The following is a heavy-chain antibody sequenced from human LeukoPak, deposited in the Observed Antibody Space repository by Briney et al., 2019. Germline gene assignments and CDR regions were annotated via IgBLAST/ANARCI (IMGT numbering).Heavy chain of an antibody. CDR2: IWYDGSNK. J-gene: IGHJ2*01. CDR1: GFTFSSYG. D-gene: IGHD6-6*01. V-gene: IGHV3-33*06. CDR3: AKVSSSSRGDWYSDH. Sequence: PGRSLRLSCAASGFTFSSYGMHWVRQAPGKGLEWVAVIWYDGSNKYYADSVKGRFTISRDNSKNTLYLQMNSLRAEDTAVYYCAKVSSSSRGDWYSDHWGRGTLVTVYS.